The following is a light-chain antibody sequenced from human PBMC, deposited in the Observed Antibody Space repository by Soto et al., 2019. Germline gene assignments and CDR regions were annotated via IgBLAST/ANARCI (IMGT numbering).Light chain of an antibody. J-gene: IGKJ1*01. CDR1: QGISSS. CDR3: QHYNSYSEA. Sequence: AIQLTQSPSSVSASVGDRVTVTCRASQGISSSLAWYQQKPGKAPRLLIYHASTLESGVPSRFSGSGSGTEFTLTISSLQPDDFATYYCQHYNSYSEAFGQGTKVDIK. V-gene: IGKV1-13*02. CDR2: HAS.